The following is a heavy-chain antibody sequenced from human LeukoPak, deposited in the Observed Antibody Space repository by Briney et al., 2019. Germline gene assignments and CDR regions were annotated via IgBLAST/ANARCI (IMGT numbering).Heavy chain of an antibody. D-gene: IGHD2/OR15-2a*01. J-gene: IGHJ4*02. CDR3: ARDLGNSNQENFDY. CDR1: GFTFSSYS. V-gene: IGHV3-48*01. CDR2: ISSSSSTI. Sequence: PGGSLRLSCAASGFTFSSYSMNWVRQAPGKGLEWVSYISSSSSTIYYADSVKGRFTISRDNSKNTLYLQMNSLRAEDTAVYYCARDLGNSNQENFDYWGQGTLVTVSS.